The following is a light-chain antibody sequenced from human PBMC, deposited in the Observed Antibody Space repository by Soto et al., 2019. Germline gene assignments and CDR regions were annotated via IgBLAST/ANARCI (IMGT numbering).Light chain of an antibody. Sequence: QSVLTQPPSVSGAPGQRVTISCTGSSCNIGAGYDVHWYQQLPGTAPKLLIYGNSNRPSGVPDRFSGSKSGTSASLAITGLQAEDEADYYCQSYDGSLSGWVFGGGTKLTVL. CDR3: QSYDGSLSGWV. CDR1: SCNIGAGYD. CDR2: GNS. V-gene: IGLV1-40*01. J-gene: IGLJ3*02.